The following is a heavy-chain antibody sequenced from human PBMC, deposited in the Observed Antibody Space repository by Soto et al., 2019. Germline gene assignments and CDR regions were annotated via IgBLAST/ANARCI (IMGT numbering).Heavy chain of an antibody. CDR2: ISGSGGST. J-gene: IGHJ5*02. V-gene: IGHV3-23*01. D-gene: IGHD3-3*01. Sequence: GGSLRLSCAASGFTFSSYAMSWVRQAPGKGLEWVSAISGSGGSTYYADSVKGRFTISRDNSKNTLYLQMNSLRAEDTAVYYCAKDVAKPRVLGGLTIFGVDSNWFDPWGQGTLVTVSS. CDR3: AKDVAKPRVLGGLTIFGVDSNWFDP. CDR1: GFTFSSYA.